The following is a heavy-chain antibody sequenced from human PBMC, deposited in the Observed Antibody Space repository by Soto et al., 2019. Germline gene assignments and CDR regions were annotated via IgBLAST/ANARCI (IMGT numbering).Heavy chain of an antibody. Sequence: LRLSCAASGFTFSSYAMSWVRQAPGEGLEWVSAISGSGGSTYYADSVKGRFTISRDNSKNTLYLQMNSLRAEDTAVYYCANLRRIAARPVDYWGQGTLVTVSS. J-gene: IGHJ4*02. CDR2: ISGSGGST. D-gene: IGHD6-6*01. CDR1: GFTFSSYA. CDR3: ANLRRIAARPVDY. V-gene: IGHV3-23*01.